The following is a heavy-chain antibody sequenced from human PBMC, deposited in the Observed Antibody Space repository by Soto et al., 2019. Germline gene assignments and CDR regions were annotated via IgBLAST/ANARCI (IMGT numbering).Heavy chain of an antibody. D-gene: IGHD2-15*01. Sequence: EEQLLESGGGLVQPGGSLRLSCAASGLTFSRYAMSWVRQAPGKGLEWVSIINPSGDITYYGDSVKGRFTISRDNSQKPLSLQMTPLRAEDTPVYYCAQGLRPPAFTPYSFASRAQGTLVPVSS. CDR3: AQGLRPPAFTPYSFAS. J-gene: IGHJ4*02. CDR1: GLTFSRYA. V-gene: IGHV3-23*01. CDR2: INPSGDIT.